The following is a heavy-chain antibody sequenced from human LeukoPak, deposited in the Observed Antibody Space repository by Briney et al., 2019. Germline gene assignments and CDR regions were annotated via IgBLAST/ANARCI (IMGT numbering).Heavy chain of an antibody. CDR3: ARAGGDIVVVPAAIPGGWFDP. J-gene: IGHJ5*02. Sequence: SETLSLTCTVSGYSISSGYYWGWIRQPPGEGLEWIGSIYHSGSTYYNPSLKSRVTISVDTSKNQFSLKLSSVTAADTAVYYCARAGGDIVVVPAAIPGGWFDPWGQGTLVTVSS. CDR2: IYHSGST. D-gene: IGHD2-2*01. V-gene: IGHV4-38-2*02. CDR1: GYSISSGYY.